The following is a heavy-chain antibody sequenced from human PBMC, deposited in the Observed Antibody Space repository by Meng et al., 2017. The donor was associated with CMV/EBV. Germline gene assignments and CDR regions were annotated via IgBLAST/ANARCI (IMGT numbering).Heavy chain of an antibody. CDR3: ARDGVIAAWYYFDY. D-gene: IGHD6-6*01. V-gene: IGHV4-59*01. CDR1: GGSISSYY. Sequence: SETLSLTCTVSGGSISSYYWSWIRQPPGKGLEWIGYIYYSGSTNYNPSLKSRVTISVDTSKNQFSLKLSSVTAADTAGYYCARDGVIAAWYYFDYWGQGTLVTVSS. J-gene: IGHJ4*02. CDR2: IYYSGST.